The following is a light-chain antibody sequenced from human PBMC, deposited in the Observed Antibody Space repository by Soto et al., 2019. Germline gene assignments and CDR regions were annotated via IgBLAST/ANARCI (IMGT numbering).Light chain of an antibody. CDR3: QELNSYPRT. Sequence: DIQLTQSPSFLSASVGDRVTITCRASQGISSYLAWYQQKPGKAPKLLIYAASTLQSGVPSRFSGSGSGTEFTLTISSLQPEDFATYYYQELNSYPRTFGPGTKVDV. V-gene: IGKV1-9*01. J-gene: IGKJ3*01. CDR2: AAS. CDR1: QGISSY.